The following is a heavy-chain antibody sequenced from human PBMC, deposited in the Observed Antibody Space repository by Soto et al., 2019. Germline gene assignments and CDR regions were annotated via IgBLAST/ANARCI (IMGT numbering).Heavy chain of an antibody. CDR3: ARERYYYGSGDY. CDR1: GFTFSSYW. Sequence: EVQVVESGGGLVQPGGSLRLSCAASGFTFSSYWMSWVRQAPGKGLEWVANIKEDGSEKNYVDSVKGQFTISRDNAKNSRYLPMTSLRAEDTAVCYCARERYYYGSGDYWGQGALVTVSS. J-gene: IGHJ4*02. CDR2: IKEDGSEK. V-gene: IGHV3-7*01. D-gene: IGHD3-10*01.